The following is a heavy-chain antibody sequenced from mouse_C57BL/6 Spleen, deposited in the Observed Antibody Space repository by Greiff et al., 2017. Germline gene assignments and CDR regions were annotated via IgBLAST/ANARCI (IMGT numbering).Heavy chain of an antibody. CDR3: AGYYHEAMDY. CDR1: GFNIKDYY. V-gene: IGHV14-2*01. J-gene: IGHJ4*01. Sequence: EVQLQQSGAELVKPGASVKLSCTASGFNIKDYYMHWVKQRTEQGLEWIGRIDPEDGETKYVQKFQGKAAITGDTSSNTAYLQLSSLTSEDAAVYYCAGYYHEAMDYWSQGTTVTGSS. CDR2: IDPEDGET. D-gene: IGHD1-1*02.